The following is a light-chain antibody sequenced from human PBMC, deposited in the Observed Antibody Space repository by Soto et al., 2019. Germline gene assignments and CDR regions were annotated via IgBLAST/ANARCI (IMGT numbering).Light chain of an antibody. CDR2: GAS. Sequence: EIVMTQSPATLSVSPGETTRLSCRASQSINSDVAWYQQKVGQTPRLLIHGASTRATGIAARFSGSGSGTEFTLTISGLQSEDFATYYCQPYNDWPPETFGQGTKVDIK. CDR1: QSINSD. J-gene: IGKJ1*01. CDR3: QPYNDWPPET. V-gene: IGKV3D-15*01.